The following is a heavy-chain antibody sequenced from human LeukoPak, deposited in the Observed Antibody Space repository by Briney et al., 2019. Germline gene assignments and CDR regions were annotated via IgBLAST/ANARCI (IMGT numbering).Heavy chain of an antibody. D-gene: IGHD3-10*01. CDR2: IKQDGSEK. V-gene: IGHV3-7*01. J-gene: IGHJ3*02. CDR3: AREGPGGFDI. CDR1: GFTFSRYW. Sequence: GGSLRLSCAASGFTFSRYWMSWVRQAPGKGLEWVANIKQDGSEKSSVDSVKGRFTISRDNAKNSLYVQMNSLRVEDTAVYYCAREGPGGFDIWGQGTMVTVSS.